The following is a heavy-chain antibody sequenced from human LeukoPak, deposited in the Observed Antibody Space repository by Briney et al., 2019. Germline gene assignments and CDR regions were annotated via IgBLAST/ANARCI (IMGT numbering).Heavy chain of an antibody. CDR1: GGSISSRGFF. CDR3: ARTDCSSTSCLANWFDP. D-gene: IGHD2-2*01. CDR2: IYISGST. Sequence: SETLSLTCTVSGGSISSRGFFWGWIRQPPGKGPEWIGYIYISGSTNYNPSLKSRVTISVDTSKNQFSLKLSSVTAADTAVYYCARTDCSSTSCLANWFDPWGQGTLVTVSS. J-gene: IGHJ5*02. V-gene: IGHV4-61*05.